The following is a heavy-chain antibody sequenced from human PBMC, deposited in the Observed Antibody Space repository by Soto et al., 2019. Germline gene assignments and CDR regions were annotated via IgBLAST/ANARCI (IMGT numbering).Heavy chain of an antibody. J-gene: IGHJ4*02. Sequence: PGESLKISCKGSGYSFTSYWISWVRQMPGKGLEWMGRIDPSDSYTNYSPSFQGHVTISADKSISTAYLQWSSLKASDTAMYYCAKIHYGEYPLYYFDYWGQGTPVTVSS. CDR2: IDPSDSYT. CDR1: GYSFTSYW. CDR3: AKIHYGEYPLYYFDY. D-gene: IGHD4-17*01. V-gene: IGHV5-10-1*01.